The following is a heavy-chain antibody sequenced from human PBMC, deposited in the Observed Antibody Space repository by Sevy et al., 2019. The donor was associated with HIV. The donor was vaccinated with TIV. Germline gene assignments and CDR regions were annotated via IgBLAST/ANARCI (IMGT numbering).Heavy chain of an antibody. Sequence: GGSLRLSCAASGFTFSSYGMHWVRQAPGKGLEWVAVIWYDGSNKYYADSVKGRFTISRDNSKNTLYLQMNSLRAEDTAMYYCARDARGPAAPYYYGMDVWGQGTTVTVSS. CDR2: IWYDGSNK. J-gene: IGHJ6*02. V-gene: IGHV3-33*01. D-gene: IGHD6-13*01. CDR3: ARDARGPAAPYYYGMDV. CDR1: GFTFSSYG.